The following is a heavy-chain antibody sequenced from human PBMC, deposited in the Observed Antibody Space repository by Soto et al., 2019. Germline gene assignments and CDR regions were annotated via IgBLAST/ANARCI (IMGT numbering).Heavy chain of an antibody. CDR3: ARESEDFTSNFDY. J-gene: IGHJ4*01. CDR1: GFTFTRYS. Sequence: PGGSLRLSFAASGFTFTRYSMNWVRQAPGKGLEWVSSISSTTNYIYYGDSMKGRFTISRDNAKNSLYLEMNSLRAEDTAVYYSARESEDFTSNFDYWGQGTLLTVSS. V-gene: IGHV3-21*06. CDR2: ISSTTNYI.